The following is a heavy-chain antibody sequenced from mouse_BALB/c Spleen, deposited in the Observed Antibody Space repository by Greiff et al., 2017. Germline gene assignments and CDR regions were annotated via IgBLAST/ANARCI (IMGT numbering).Heavy chain of an antibody. V-gene: IGHV3-2*02. D-gene: IGHD6-5*01. CDR2: ISYSGST. CDR3: ATSYASYRYFDV. CDR1: GYSITSDYA. J-gene: IGHJ1*01. Sequence: DVKLQESGPGLVKPSQSLSLTCTVTGYSITSDYAWNWIRQFPGNKLEWMGYISYSGSTSYNPSLKSRISITRDTSKNQFFLQLNSVTTEDTATYYCATSYASYRYFDVWGAGTTVTVSS.